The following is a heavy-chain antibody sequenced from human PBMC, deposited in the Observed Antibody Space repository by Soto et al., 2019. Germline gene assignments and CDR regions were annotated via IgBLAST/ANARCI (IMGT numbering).Heavy chain of an antibody. D-gene: IGHD3-3*01. V-gene: IGHV3-15*07. Sequence: GGSLRLSCAASGFTFSNAWMNWVRQAPGKGLEWVGRIKSKTDGGTTDYAAPVKCRFTISRDNSKNTLYLQMNSLRAEDTAVYYCAGEYYDFWSGYYSRRKYYYGMDVWGQGTTVTVSS. CDR2: IKSKTDGGTT. CDR3: AGEYYDFWSGYYSRRKYYYGMDV. CDR1: GFTFSNAW. J-gene: IGHJ6*02.